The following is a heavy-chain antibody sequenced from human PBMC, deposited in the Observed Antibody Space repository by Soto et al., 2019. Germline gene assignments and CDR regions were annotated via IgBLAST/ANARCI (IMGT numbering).Heavy chain of an antibody. CDR1: GGSFSGYY. CDR3: ARNNELELMPGYNWFDP. D-gene: IGHD1-7*01. Sequence: PSETLSLTCAAYGGSFSGYYWSWIRQPPGKGLEWIGYIYYSGSTNYNPSLKSRVTISVDTSKNQFSLKLSSVTAADTAVYYCARNNELELMPGYNWFDPWGQGTLVTVSS. CDR2: IYYSGST. V-gene: IGHV4-59*01. J-gene: IGHJ5*02.